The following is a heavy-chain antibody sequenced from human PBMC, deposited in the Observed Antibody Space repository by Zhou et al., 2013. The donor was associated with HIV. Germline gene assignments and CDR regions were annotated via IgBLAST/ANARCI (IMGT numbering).Heavy chain of an antibody. CDR2: MNPNSGNT. D-gene: IGHD6-13*01. CDR1: GYTFTTFD. Sequence: QVQLVQSGAEVKKPGASVKVSCKASGYTFTTFDINWVRQASGQGLEWMGWMNPNSGNTAYAQNFQGRVTMDRDTSINTAYMELRSLTSEDTAIYYCARGPQITATVSEYSFDIWGQGTMVTVSS. V-gene: IGHV1-8*01. J-gene: IGHJ3*02. CDR3: ARGPQITATVSEYSFDI.